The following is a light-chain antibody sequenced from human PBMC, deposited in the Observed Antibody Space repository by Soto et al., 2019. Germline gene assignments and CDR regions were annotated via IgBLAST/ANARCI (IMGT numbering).Light chain of an antibody. CDR2: DAS. J-gene: IGKJ5*01. CDR3: QQTYRPPIT. Sequence: QKPGKAPNLLIYDASNLEIGVPSRFSGSGSGTDFTLTISSLQREDFATYYCQQTYRPPITFGQGTRLEIK. V-gene: IGKV1-39*01.